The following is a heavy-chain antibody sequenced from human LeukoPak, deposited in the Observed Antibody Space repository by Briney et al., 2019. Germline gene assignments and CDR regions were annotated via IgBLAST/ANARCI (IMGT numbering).Heavy chain of an antibody. D-gene: IGHD1-26*01. J-gene: IGHJ5*02. V-gene: IGHV1-46*01. CDR2: INPSGTWT. CDR1: GYTFTGYY. Sequence: ASVKVSRKASGYTFTGYYMHWVRQAPGQGLEWMGVINPSGTWTSYAQKFRGRITMTRDMSTSTDYMELRSLGFEDTAVYYCAKDNSVGDIAWWFDPWGQGTLVTVSS. CDR3: AKDNSVGDIAWWFDP.